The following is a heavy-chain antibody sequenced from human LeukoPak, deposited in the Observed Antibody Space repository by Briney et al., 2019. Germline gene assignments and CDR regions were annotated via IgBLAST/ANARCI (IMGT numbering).Heavy chain of an antibody. J-gene: IGHJ5*02. CDR3: VKTRTNQFGNWFDP. D-gene: IGHD3-16*01. Sequence: SQTLSLTCAISGDSVSANNAAWNWIRQSPSRGLEWLGRTYYRSKWYTAYAVSVKSRITINSDTSKNQFSLHLNSVTPEDTAVYYCVKTRTNQFGNWFDPWGQGTLVTVSS. CDR2: TYYRSKWYT. V-gene: IGHV6-1*01. CDR1: GDSVSANNAA.